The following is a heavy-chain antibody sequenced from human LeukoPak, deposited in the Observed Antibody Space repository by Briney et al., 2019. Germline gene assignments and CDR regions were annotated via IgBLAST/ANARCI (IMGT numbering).Heavy chain of an antibody. V-gene: IGHV1-2*02. CDR3: AREGGIAAAGPAQDFDY. CDR2: INPNSGGT. D-gene: IGHD6-13*01. Sequence: ASVKVSCKASGYTFTGYYMHWVRQPPAQGLEWMGWINPNSGGTNSAQKFQGRVTMTRDTSISTAYMELSRLRSADTAVYYCAREGGIAAAGPAQDFDYWGQGTLVTVSS. CDR1: GYTFTGYY. J-gene: IGHJ4*02.